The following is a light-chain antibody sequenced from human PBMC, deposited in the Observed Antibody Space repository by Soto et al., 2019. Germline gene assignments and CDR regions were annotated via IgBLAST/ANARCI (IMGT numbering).Light chain of an antibody. Sequence: DIQMTQSPSTLSASVGDRVTITCQASQDISHYLNWYQHKPGKAPKLLIYKASTLKSGVPSRFSGSGSGTEFTLTISSLQPDDFATYYCQHYNSYSEAFGQGTKVDIK. J-gene: IGKJ1*01. V-gene: IGKV1-5*03. CDR3: QHYNSYSEA. CDR2: KAS. CDR1: QDISHY.